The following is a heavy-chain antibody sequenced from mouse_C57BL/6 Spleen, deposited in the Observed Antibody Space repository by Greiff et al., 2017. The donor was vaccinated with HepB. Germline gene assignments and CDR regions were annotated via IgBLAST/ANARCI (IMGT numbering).Heavy chain of an antibody. CDR1: GYTFTSYG. Sequence: QVQLQQSGAELARPGASVKLSCKASGYTFTSYGISWVKQRTGQGLEWIGEIYPRSGNTYYNEKFKGKATLTADKSSSTAYMELRSLTSEDSAVYFWARSSNWDVLDVWGTGTTVTVSS. CDR3: ARSSNWDVLDV. D-gene: IGHD4-1*01. V-gene: IGHV1-81*01. J-gene: IGHJ1*03. CDR2: IYPRSGNT.